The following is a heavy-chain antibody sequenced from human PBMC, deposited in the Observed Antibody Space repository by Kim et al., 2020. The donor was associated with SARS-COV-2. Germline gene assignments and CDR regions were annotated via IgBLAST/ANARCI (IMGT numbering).Heavy chain of an antibody. D-gene: IGHD3-22*01. CDR3: TTDRVRYYYDSSGYYFCVY. CDR2: IKSKTDGGTT. J-gene: IGHJ4*02. V-gene: IGHV3-15*01. CDR1: GFTFSNAW. Sequence: GGSLRLSCAASGFTFSNAWMSWVRQAPGKGLEWVGRIKSKTDGGTTDYAAPVKGRFTISRDDSKNTLYLQMNSLKTEDTAVYYCTTDRVRYYYDSSGYYFCVYWGQGTLVTVSS.